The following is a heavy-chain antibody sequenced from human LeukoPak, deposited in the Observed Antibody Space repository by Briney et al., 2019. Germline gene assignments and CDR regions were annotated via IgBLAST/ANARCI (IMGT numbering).Heavy chain of an antibody. D-gene: IGHD2-2*02. CDR3: AKDGCSSTSCYNDAFDI. CDR1: GFTFSSYS. CDR2: ISGSGGST. J-gene: IGHJ3*02. Sequence: GGSLRLSCAASGFTFSSYSMNWVRQAPGKGLEWVSAISGSGGSTYYADSVKGRFTISRDNSKNTLYLQMNSLRAEDTAVYYCAKDGCSSTSCYNDAFDIWGQGTMVTVSS. V-gene: IGHV3-23*01.